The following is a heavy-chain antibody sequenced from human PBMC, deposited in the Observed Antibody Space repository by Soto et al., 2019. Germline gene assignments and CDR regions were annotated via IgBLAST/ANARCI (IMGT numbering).Heavy chain of an antibody. CDR1: GGSINNYY. Sequence: SETLSLTCTVSGGSINNYYWSWIRQPPGEGLEWIAYIYHTGSANYNPSLQSRVTISIDTAKNQFSLKMTSVTAAETAVYYCARRGMVTLPHALDIWGHGTMVTVS. CDR2: IYHTGSA. D-gene: IGHD2-21*02. CDR3: ARRGMVTLPHALDI. J-gene: IGHJ3*02. V-gene: IGHV4-59*08.